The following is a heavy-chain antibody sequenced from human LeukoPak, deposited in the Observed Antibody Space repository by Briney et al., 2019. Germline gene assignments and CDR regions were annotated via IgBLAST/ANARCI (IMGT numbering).Heavy chain of an antibody. J-gene: IGHJ4*02. D-gene: IGHD2-15*01. CDR2: INPSGGST. CDR3: ARGPFPIVVVVAAPEYFDY. V-gene: IGHV1-46*01. CDR1: GYTFTSYY. Sequence: ASVNVSCKASGYTFTSYYMHWVRQAPGQGLEWMGIINPSGGSTSYAQKFQGRVTMTRDTSTSTVYMELSSLRSEDTAVYYCARGPFPIVVVVAAPEYFDYWGQGTLVTVSS.